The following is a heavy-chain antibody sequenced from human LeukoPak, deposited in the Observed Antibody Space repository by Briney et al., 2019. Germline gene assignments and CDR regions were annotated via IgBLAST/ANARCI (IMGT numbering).Heavy chain of an antibody. D-gene: IGHD4-17*01. Sequence: SETLSLTCTVPGGSISSCSYYWGWIRQPPGKGLEWIGSIYYSGSTYYNPSLKSRVTISVDTSKNQFSLKLSSVTAADTAVYYCASGHYGDYVVWFDPWGQGTLVTVSS. CDR1: GGSISSCSYY. CDR2: IYYSGST. V-gene: IGHV4-39*01. J-gene: IGHJ5*02. CDR3: ASGHYGDYVVWFDP.